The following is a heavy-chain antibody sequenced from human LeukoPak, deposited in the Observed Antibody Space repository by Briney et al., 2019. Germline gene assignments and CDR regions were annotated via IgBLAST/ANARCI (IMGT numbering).Heavy chain of an antibody. CDR1: GFTFSSYG. CDR2: ISYDGSNK. Sequence: PGGSLRLSCAASGFTFSSYGMHWVRQAPGKGLEWVAVISYDGSNKYYADSVKGRFTISRDNSKNTLCLQMNSLRAEDTAVYYCAKDKDSGEPVAGPSFFDYWGQGTLVTVSS. CDR3: AKDKDSGEPVAGPSFFDY. D-gene: IGHD6-19*01. V-gene: IGHV3-30*18. J-gene: IGHJ4*02.